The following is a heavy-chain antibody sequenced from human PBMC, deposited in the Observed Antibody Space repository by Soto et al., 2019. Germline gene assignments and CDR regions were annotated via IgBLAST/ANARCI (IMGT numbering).Heavy chain of an antibody. CDR2: ISSSSSYI. D-gene: IGHD4-17*01. CDR3: ARAPGYYGDFFDY. Sequence: PGGSLRLSCAASGFTFSSYSMNWVRQAPGKGLEWVSSISSSSSYIYYADSVKGRFTISRDNAKNSLYLQMNSLRAEDAAFYYCARAPGYYGDFFDYWGQGTLVTVSS. J-gene: IGHJ4*02. V-gene: IGHV3-21*04. CDR1: GFTFSSYS.